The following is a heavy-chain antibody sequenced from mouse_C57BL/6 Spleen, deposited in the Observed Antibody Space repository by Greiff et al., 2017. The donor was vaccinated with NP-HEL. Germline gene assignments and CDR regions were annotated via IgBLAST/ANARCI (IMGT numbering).Heavy chain of an antibody. Sequence: DVKLVESGGGLVKPGGSLKLSCAASGFTFSDYGMHWIRQAPEKGLEWVAYISGGSSTIYYADIVKGRFTISRDNAKNTLFLQMTSLRSEDSAMYYCTRDGSWYAMDYWGQGTSVTVSS. CDR2: ISGGSSTI. CDR3: TRDGSWYAMDY. V-gene: IGHV5-17*01. D-gene: IGHD1-1*01. J-gene: IGHJ4*01. CDR1: GFTFSDYG.